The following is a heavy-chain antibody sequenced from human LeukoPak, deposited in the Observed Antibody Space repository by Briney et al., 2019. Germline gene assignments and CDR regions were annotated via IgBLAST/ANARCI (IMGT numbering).Heavy chain of an antibody. CDR1: GFTFSSYS. CDR2: ISSSSSYI. D-gene: IGHD3-3*01. Sequence: PGGSLRLSCAASGFTFSSYSMNWVRQAPGKGLEWVSSISSSSSYIYYADSVKGRFTISRDNAKNSLYLQMNSLRAEDTAVYYCAREYYDFRSGYPPDAFDIWGQGTMVTVSS. CDR3: AREYYDFRSGYPPDAFDI. V-gene: IGHV3-21*01. J-gene: IGHJ3*02.